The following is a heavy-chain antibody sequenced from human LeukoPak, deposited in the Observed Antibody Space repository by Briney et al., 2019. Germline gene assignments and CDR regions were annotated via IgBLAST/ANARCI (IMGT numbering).Heavy chain of an antibody. J-gene: IGHJ5*02. CDR3: AKEGFDP. Sequence: PGGSLRLSCAASGFIFGSYGMHWVRQAPGKGLEWVAFIHYDGASKYYADSVKGRFTISRDNSKNTLSLQMNSLRVEDTAVYYCAKEGFDPWGQGTLVTVSS. CDR1: GFIFGSYG. V-gene: IGHV3-30*02. CDR2: IHYDGASK.